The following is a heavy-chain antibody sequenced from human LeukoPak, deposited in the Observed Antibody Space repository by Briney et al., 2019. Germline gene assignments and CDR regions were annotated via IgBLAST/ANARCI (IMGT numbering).Heavy chain of an antibody. Sequence: SETLSLTCTVSGGSISGYYWVWIRQPPGKGLEWIGYIYYSGNTNYNPSLKSRVTMSVDTSKNQFSLKLSSVTAADTAVYYCARDYSSGHPDYYYYYMDVWGKGTTVTVSS. D-gene: IGHD6-19*01. J-gene: IGHJ6*03. V-gene: IGHV4-59*12. CDR2: IYYSGNT. CDR1: GGSISGYY. CDR3: ARDYSSGHPDYYYYYMDV.